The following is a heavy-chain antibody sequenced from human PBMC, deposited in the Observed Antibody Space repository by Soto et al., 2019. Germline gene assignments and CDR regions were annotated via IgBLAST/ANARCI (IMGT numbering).Heavy chain of an antibody. J-gene: IGHJ5*02. CDR2: IYYSGST. Sequence: QVQLQESGPGLVKPSQTLSLTCTVSGGSISSGGYYWSWIRQHPGKGLEWIGYIYYSGSTYYNPSLKSRVTISVDTSKNQFSLKLTSVTAADTAVYYCASTVAVAGDRYWFDPWGQGTLVTVSS. D-gene: IGHD6-19*01. V-gene: IGHV4-31*03. CDR1: GGSISSGGYY. CDR3: ASTVAVAGDRYWFDP.